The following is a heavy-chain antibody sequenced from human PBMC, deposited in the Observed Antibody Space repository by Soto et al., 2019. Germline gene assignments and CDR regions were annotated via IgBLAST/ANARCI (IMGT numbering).Heavy chain of an antibody. CDR2: IYYDGINK. CDR3: VRMPHSSAFSGSHYQYAMEV. V-gene: IGHV3-33*01. D-gene: IGHD6-25*01. J-gene: IGHJ6*01. Sequence: PVGSLRLSCASSVFTFSNFGMNCVRHSPGKGLEWVAFIYYDGINKYYGDSVKGRFTISRDNSKNTVYLQMNSLRAEDTAVYYCVRMPHSSAFSGSHYQYAMEVWGQGTTVSVSS. CDR1: VFTFSNFG.